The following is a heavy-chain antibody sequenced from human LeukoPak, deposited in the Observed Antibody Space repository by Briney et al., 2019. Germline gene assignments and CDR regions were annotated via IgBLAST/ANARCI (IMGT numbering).Heavy chain of an antibody. J-gene: IGHJ3*02. CDR3: ARSFVAAGASDI. V-gene: IGHV1-46*01. Sequence: ASVQVSCKASGYTFTSYYMHWVRQAPGQGLEWMGIINPSGGSTSYAQKFQGRVTMTRDTSTSTVYMELSSLRFEDTAVYYCARSFVAAGASDIWGQGTMVTVSS. D-gene: IGHD6-25*01. CDR2: INPSGGST. CDR1: GYTFTSYY.